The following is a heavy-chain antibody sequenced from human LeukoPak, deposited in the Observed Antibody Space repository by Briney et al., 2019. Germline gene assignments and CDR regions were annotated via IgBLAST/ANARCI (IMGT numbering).Heavy chain of an antibody. Sequence: KPGGSLRLSCAASGFPFRSYAMHWVRQAPGKGLEWMAVISSDGGNKYYADSVQGRFTISRDNSKNTLYLQMNSLRVEDTAMYYCARVLGQLPPDWGQGTLVTVSS. D-gene: IGHD6-6*01. CDR3: ARVLGQLPPD. CDR1: GFPFRSYA. CDR2: ISSDGGNK. V-gene: IGHV3-30*04. J-gene: IGHJ4*02.